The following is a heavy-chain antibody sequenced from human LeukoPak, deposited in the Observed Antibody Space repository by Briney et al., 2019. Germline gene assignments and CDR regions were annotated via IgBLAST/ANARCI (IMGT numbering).Heavy chain of an antibody. CDR1: GFTFSTYW. CDR3: VRQYNSSWLHFFDY. V-gene: IGHV3-7*04. CDR2: IKQDGSAK. D-gene: IGHD6-13*01. J-gene: IGHJ4*02. Sequence: PGVSLRLSCAASGFTFSTYWMTWVRQAPGKGLEWVANIKQDGSAKYYVDSVKGRFTISRDNAKNSLYLQMNSLRAEDTAVYYCVRQYNSSWLHFFDYRGQGTLVTVSS.